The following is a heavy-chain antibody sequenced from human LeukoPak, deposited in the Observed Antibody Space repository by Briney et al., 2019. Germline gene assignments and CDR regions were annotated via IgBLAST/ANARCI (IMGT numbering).Heavy chain of an antibody. D-gene: IGHD3-16*01. V-gene: IGHV3-7*01. CDR2: IKQDGSEK. CDR3: ASGRQLGY. CDR1: GFTFSSYW. Sequence: PGGSLRLSCAPSGFTFSSYWMSWVRQAPGKGLEWVANIKQDGSEKYYVDSVKGRFTISRDNAKNSLYLQMNSLRAEDTARYYCASGRQLGYWGQGTLVTVSS. J-gene: IGHJ4*02.